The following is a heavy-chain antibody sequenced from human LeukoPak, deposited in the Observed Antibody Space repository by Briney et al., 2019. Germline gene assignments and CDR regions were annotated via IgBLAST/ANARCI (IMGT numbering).Heavy chain of an antibody. CDR3: ARDAIAAVYDAFDI. CDR2: IIPIFGTA. D-gene: IGHD6-13*01. Sequence: ASVKVSCKASGGTFSSYAISWVRQAPGKGLEWMGRIIPIFGTANYAQKFQGRVTITTDESTHPAYVALSSLRSEDTDVYYCARDAIAAVYDAFDIWGQGTMVTASS. V-gene: IGHV1-69*05. CDR1: GGTFSSYA. J-gene: IGHJ3*02.